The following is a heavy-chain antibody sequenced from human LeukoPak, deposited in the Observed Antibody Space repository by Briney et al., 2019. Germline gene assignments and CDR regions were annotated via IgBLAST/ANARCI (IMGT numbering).Heavy chain of an antibody. Sequence: SQTLSLTCTVSGGSISSGDYYWSWIRQPPGNGLEWIGYIYYSGTTYYNPSLKSRVTISVDTSKNQFSLQLNSVTPEDTAVYYCARDYSSGSFDYWGQGTLVTVSS. D-gene: IGHD6-19*01. CDR3: ARDYSSGSFDY. CDR1: GGSISSGDYY. J-gene: IGHJ4*02. V-gene: IGHV4-30-4*01. CDR2: IYYSGTT.